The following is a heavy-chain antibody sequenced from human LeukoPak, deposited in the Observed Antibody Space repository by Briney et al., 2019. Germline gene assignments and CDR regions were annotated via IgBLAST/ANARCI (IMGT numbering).Heavy chain of an antibody. CDR3: AKDVVPKSRPHYYYYGTDV. Sequence: PGRSLRLSCAASGFTFSSYGMHWVRQAPGKGLEWVAVISYDGSNKYYADSMKGRFTISRDNSKNTLYLQMNSLRAEDTAVYYCAKDVVPKSRPHYYYYGTDVWGKGTTVTVSS. D-gene: IGHD2-21*01. CDR2: ISYDGSNK. CDR1: GFTFSSYG. J-gene: IGHJ6*04. V-gene: IGHV3-30*18.